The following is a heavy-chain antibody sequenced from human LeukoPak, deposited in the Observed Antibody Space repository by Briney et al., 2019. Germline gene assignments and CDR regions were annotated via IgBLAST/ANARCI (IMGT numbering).Heavy chain of an antibody. CDR3: AKELSSGYSYGYSYYGMDV. CDR1: GFTFSNYG. V-gene: IGHV3-30*18. Sequence: GGSLRLSCAASGFTFSNYGIYWVRQAPGKGLEWVAVISYDGNNKYYADSVKDRFTISRDNSKNTLYLQMNSLRSEDPAVYYCAKELSSGYSYGYSYYGMDVWGQGTTVTVSS. CDR2: ISYDGNNK. J-gene: IGHJ6*02. D-gene: IGHD5-18*01.